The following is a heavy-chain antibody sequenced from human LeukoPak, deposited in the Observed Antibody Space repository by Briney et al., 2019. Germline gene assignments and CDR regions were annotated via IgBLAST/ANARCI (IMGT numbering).Heavy chain of an antibody. CDR1: GFTFSRYW. CDR3: ARFRTAMQLWKGYYFDY. V-gene: IGHV3-7*01. D-gene: IGHD5-18*01. J-gene: IGHJ4*02. CDR2: IKQDGREK. Sequence: PGGSLRLSCAASGFTFSRYWMSWVRQAPGKGPEWVANIKQDGREKYYVDSVKGRFTISRDNAKNSLYLQMNSLRAEDTAVYYCARFRTAMQLWKGYYFDYWGQGTLVTVSS.